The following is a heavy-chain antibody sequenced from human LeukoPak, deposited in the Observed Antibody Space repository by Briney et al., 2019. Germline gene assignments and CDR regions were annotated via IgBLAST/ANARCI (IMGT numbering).Heavy chain of an antibody. CDR2: INWNGGST. V-gene: IGHV3-20*04. CDR3: ARGPHYYWADY. D-gene: IGHD3-10*01. CDR1: GFTFDDYG. J-gene: IGHJ4*02. Sequence: GGRLRLSCAASGFTFDDYGMSWVRQAPGKGLEWVSGINWNGGSTGYADSVKGRFTISRDNAKNSLYLQMNSLRAEDTALYYCARGPHYYWADYWGQGTLVTVSS.